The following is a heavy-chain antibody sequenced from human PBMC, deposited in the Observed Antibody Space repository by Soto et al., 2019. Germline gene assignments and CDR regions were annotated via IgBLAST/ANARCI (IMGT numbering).Heavy chain of an antibody. V-gene: IGHV3-23*01. Sequence: GGSLRLSCAASGFTFSSYAMNWVRQAPGKGLEWVSAISGGGSTTYYADSVKGRFTISRDNSKNTLYLQMDSLRAEDTALYYCASKDTGTYYGRIDYWGPGTLITVSS. CDR3: ASKDTGTYYGRIDY. CDR1: GFTFSSYA. D-gene: IGHD1-26*01. CDR2: ISGGGSTT. J-gene: IGHJ4*02.